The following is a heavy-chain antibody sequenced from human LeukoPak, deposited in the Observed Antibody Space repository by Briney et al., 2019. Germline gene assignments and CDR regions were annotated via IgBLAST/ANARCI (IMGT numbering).Heavy chain of an antibody. CDR3: ARDTTSGYYDSSGYSLYYYYGMDV. V-gene: IGHV3-7*01. Sequence: GGSLRLSCAASGFTFSSYSMNWVRQAPGKGLEWVANIKQDGSEKYYVDSVKGRFTISRDNAKNSLYLQMNSLRAEDTAVYYCARDTTSGYYDSSGYSLYYYYGMDVWGQGTTVTVSS. J-gene: IGHJ6*02. CDR1: GFTFSSYS. D-gene: IGHD3-22*01. CDR2: IKQDGSEK.